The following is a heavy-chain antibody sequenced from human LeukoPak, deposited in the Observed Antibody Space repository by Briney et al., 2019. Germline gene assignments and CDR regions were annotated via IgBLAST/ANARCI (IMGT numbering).Heavy chain of an antibody. Sequence: PGGSLRLSCAASGFTFSSYGMHWVRQAPGKGLERVAVIWYDGSNKYYEDSVKGRFTISRDNSKNTLYLQMNSLRAEDTAVYYCANDVEMALDYWGQGTLVTVSS. D-gene: IGHD5-24*01. V-gene: IGHV3-33*06. CDR1: GFTFSSYG. J-gene: IGHJ4*02. CDR3: ANDVEMALDY. CDR2: IWYDGSNK.